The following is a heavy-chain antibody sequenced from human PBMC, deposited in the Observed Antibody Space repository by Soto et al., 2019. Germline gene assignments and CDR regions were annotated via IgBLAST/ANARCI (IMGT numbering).Heavy chain of an antibody. V-gene: IGHV3-15*01. D-gene: IGHD3-22*01. CDR3: TTDPLTYYYDSSGYPDAFDI. J-gene: IGHJ3*02. CDR1: GFTFSNAW. Sequence: GGSLRLSCAASGFTFSNAWMSWVRQAPGMGLEWVGRIKSKTDGGTTEYAAPVKGRFTVSRDDSKNTVYLQMNSLKTEDTAVYYCTTDPLTYYYDSSGYPDAFDIWGQGTMVTVS. CDR2: IKSKTDGGTT.